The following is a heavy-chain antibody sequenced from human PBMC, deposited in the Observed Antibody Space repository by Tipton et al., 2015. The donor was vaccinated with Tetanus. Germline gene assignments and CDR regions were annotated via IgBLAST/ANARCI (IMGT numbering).Heavy chain of an antibody. CDR3: ARVTIQLWLQSFDY. CDR1: GGSFSGYY. CDR2: INHSGST. Sequence: TLSLTCAVYGGSFSGYYWSWIRQPPGKGLEWIGEINHSGSTNYNPSLKSRVTISVDTSKNQFSLKLSSVTAADTAVYYCARVTIQLWLQSFDYWGQGTLVTVSS. D-gene: IGHD5-18*01. J-gene: IGHJ4*02. V-gene: IGHV4-34*01.